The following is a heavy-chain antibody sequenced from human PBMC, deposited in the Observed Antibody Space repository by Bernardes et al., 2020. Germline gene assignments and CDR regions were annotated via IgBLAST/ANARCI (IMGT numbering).Heavy chain of an antibody. J-gene: IGHJ6*04. CDR3: AREGIAARPIPGGGKYYYYYYGMDV. CDR1: GDSVSSNSAA. D-gene: IGHD6-6*01. CDR2: TYYRSKWYN. Sequence: SQTLSLTCAIPGDSVSSNSAAWNWLRQSPSRGLEWLGRTYYRSKWYNDYAVSVKSRITINPDTSKNQFSLQLNSVTPEDTAVYYCAREGIAARPIPGGGKYYYYYYGMDVWGKGTTVTVSS. V-gene: IGHV6-1*01.